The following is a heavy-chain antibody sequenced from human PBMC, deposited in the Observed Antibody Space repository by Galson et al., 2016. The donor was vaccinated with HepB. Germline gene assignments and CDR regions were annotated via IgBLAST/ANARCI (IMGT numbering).Heavy chain of an antibody. CDR2: ITDSSHYI. D-gene: IGHD6-6*01. V-gene: IGHV3-21*01. CDR3: ARTAREYSSSDFFFDF. J-gene: IGHJ4*02. CDR1: GFSFSSYT. Sequence: SLRLSCAASGFSFSSYTMNWVRQAPGKGLEWVSSITDSSHYIYSADSVKGRFTISRNNAKKSLYLQMNRLRAEDTAVYYCARTAREYSSSDFFFDFWGQGTLVTVSS.